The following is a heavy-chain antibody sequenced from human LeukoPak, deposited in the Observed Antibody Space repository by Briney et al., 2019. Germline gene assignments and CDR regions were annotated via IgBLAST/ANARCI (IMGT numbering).Heavy chain of an antibody. V-gene: IGHV1-8*01. J-gene: IGHJ4*02. CDR3: ARGYLNYYRSDPGSGY. D-gene: IGHD3-22*01. CDR1: GYTFTSYD. CDR2: MNPHSGNT. Sequence: GASVKGSCKTSGYTFTSYDMNWVRQATGQGLEWMCWMNPHSGNTGYAQKFQGRVTMTRDTSMSTAYMELRSLTSEDTAVYYCARGYLNYYRSDPGSGYWGQGTLLTVSS.